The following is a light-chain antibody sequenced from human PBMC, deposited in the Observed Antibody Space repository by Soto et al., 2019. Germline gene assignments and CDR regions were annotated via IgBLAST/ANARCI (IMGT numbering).Light chain of an antibody. V-gene: IGLV2-8*01. J-gene: IGLJ1*01. CDR1: SSDVGGYNY. CDR2: EVS. CDR3: SLYAGRNNWN. Sequence: QSALTQPPSASGSPGQSVTISCTGTSSDVGGYNYVSWYQQHPGKAPKLVIYEVSKRPSGVPDRFSGSKSGNTASLTVSGLQAEDEADYYCSLYAGRNNWNFGTGTKVTVL.